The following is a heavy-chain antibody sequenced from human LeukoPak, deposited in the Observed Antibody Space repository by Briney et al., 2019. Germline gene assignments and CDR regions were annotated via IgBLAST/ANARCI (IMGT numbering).Heavy chain of an antibody. V-gene: IGHV3-23*01. J-gene: IGHJ4*02. Sequence: GGSLRLSCAASGFTFSSYAMSWVRQAPGKGLEWVSGISGSGGSTFYADSVKGRFTISRDNSKNTLYLQMNSLRAEDTAVYYCAKRLGYCSGGSCYEGSGFDYWGQGTLVTVSS. CDR2: ISGSGGST. D-gene: IGHD2-15*01. CDR1: GFTFSSYA. CDR3: AKRLGYCSGGSCYEGSGFDY.